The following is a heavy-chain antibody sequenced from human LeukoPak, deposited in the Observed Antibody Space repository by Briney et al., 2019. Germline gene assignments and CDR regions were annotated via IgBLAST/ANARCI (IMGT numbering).Heavy chain of an antibody. CDR1: GYTFTCYY. J-gene: IGHJ6*03. Sequence: ASVNVSCXASGYTFTCYYMHVVRLPPGQGLERMGRINPNSGGTNYAQKFQGRVTMTRDTSISTAYMELSRLRSDDTAVYYCARRKYSSSSPHYYYYYMDVWGKGTTVTVSS. CDR3: ARRKYSSSSPHYYYYYMDV. D-gene: IGHD6-6*01. V-gene: IGHV1-2*06. CDR2: INPNSGGT.